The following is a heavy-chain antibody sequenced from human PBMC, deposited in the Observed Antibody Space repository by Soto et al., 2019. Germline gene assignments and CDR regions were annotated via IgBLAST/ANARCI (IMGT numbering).Heavy chain of an antibody. Sequence: ASVKVSCKASGGTFSSYAISWVRQAPGQGLEWMGGIIPIFGTANYAQKFQGRVTITADESTSTAYMELSSLRSEDTAVYYCARSGYGYRFNWFDPWGQGTLVTVSS. CDR3: ARSGYGYRFNWFDP. V-gene: IGHV1-69*13. CDR2: IIPIFGTA. D-gene: IGHD5-18*01. J-gene: IGHJ5*02. CDR1: GGTFSSYA.